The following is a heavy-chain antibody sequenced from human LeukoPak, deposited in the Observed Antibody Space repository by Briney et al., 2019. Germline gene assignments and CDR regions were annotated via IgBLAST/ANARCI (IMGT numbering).Heavy chain of an antibody. V-gene: IGHV4-39*07. CDR3: ATGGSGWPLDY. D-gene: IGHD6-19*01. J-gene: IGHJ4*02. CDR1: GGSISSSSYY. CDR2: INHSGST. Sequence: PSETLSLTCTVSGGSISSSSYYWGWIRQPPGKGLEWIGEINHSGSTNYNPSLKSRVTISVDTSKNQFSLKLSSVTAADTAVYYCATGGSGWPLDYWGQGTLVTVSS.